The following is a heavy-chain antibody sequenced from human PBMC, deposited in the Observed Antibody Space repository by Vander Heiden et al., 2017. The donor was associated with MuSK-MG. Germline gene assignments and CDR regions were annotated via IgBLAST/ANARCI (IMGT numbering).Heavy chain of an antibody. CDR1: GYTFNDYY. D-gene: IGHD3-10*02. J-gene: IGHJ4*02. Sequence: QVQLVQSGAEVKKPGASVQVACKISGYTFNDYYIPCVPQAPGQGLQWMGWINPRREATKYEETFQGRVTMTSDTSISTSYMELTGLKSDDTAVYYCARIVRGFDYWGQGTLVTVSS. V-gene: IGHV1-2*02. CDR3: ARIVRGFDY. CDR2: INPRREAT.